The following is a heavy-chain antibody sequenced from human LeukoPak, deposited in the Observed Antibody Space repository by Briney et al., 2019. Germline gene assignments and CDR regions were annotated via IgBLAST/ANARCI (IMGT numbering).Heavy chain of an antibody. Sequence: SQTLSLTCTVSGGSISSGSYYWSWIRQPPGKGLEWIGYIYYSGSTNYNPSLKSRVTISVDTSKNQFSLKLSSVTAADTAVYYCARDQTAMVLDYWGQGTLVTVSS. V-gene: IGHV4-61*01. CDR3: ARDQTAMVLDY. J-gene: IGHJ4*02. D-gene: IGHD5-18*01. CDR1: GGSISSGSYY. CDR2: IYYSGST.